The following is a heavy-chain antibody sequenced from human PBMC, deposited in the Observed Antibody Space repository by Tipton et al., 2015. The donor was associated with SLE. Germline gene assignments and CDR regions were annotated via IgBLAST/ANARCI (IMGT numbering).Heavy chain of an antibody. Sequence: TLSLTCTVSGGSISSYYWSWIRQPPGKGLEWIGYVFYSGSTSYNPSLKSRATISLDTSKNLFSLKLTSVTAADTAFYYCASGGYGGNFLGWFDPWGQGTLVTVSS. CDR2: VFYSGST. D-gene: IGHD4-23*01. J-gene: IGHJ5*02. CDR3: ASGGYGGNFLGWFDP. CDR1: GGSISSYY. V-gene: IGHV4-59*07.